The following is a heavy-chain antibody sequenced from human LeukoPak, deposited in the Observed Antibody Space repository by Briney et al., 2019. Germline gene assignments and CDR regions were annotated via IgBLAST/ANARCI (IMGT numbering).Heavy chain of an antibody. V-gene: IGHV1-2*02. D-gene: IGHD3-10*01. CDR1: GYTFTGYY. J-gene: IGHJ5*02. CDR3: ARDYCGSGSYLWFDP. Sequence: GASVKVSCKASGYTFTGYYMHWVRQAPGQGLEWMGWINPNSGGTNYAQKFQGRVTMTRDTSISTAYMELSRLRSDGTAVYYCARDYCGSGSYLWFDPWGQGTLVTVSS. CDR2: INPNSGGT.